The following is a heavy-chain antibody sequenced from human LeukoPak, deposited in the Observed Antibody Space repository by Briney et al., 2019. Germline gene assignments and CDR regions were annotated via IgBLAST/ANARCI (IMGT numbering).Heavy chain of an antibody. J-gene: IGHJ5*02. V-gene: IGHV1-46*01. D-gene: IGHD2-21*02. CDR2: INPSGGST. Sequence: EASVKVSCKASGYTFTSYYMHWVRQAPGQGLEWMGIINPSGGSTSYAQKFQGRVPMTRDTSTSTVYMELSSLRSEDTAVYYCARSYCGGDCYAGNWFDPWGQGTLVTVSS. CDR3: ARSYCGGDCYAGNWFDP. CDR1: GYTFTSYY.